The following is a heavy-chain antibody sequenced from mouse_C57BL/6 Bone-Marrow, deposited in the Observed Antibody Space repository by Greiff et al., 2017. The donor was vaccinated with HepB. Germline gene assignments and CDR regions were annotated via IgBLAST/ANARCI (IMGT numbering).Heavy chain of an antibody. D-gene: IGHD2-5*01. CDR2: IWGVGST. V-gene: IGHV2-6*01. CDR3: ASSYSNYPFAY. CDR1: GFSFTSYG. Sequence: QVQLKESGPGLVAPSQSLSITCTVSGFSFTSYGVDWVRQSPGKGLEWLGVIWGVGSTNYNSALKSRLSISKDNSKSQVFLKMNSLQTDDTAMYYCASSYSNYPFAYWGQGTLVTVSA. J-gene: IGHJ3*01.